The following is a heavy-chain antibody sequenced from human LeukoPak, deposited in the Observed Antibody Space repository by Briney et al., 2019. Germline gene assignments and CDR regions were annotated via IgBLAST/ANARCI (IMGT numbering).Heavy chain of an antibody. CDR3: ARDPTTVTKGLDI. CDR1: GGSVSSHY. Sequence: SETLSLTCTVSGGSVSSHYWSWIRQPPGKGLEWIGYISYIGSTNYNPSLKSRVTISVDTSKNQFSLKLSSVTAADAAVYFCARDPTTVTKGLDIWGQGTMVTVSS. V-gene: IGHV4-59*02. D-gene: IGHD4-17*01. CDR2: ISYIGST. J-gene: IGHJ3*02.